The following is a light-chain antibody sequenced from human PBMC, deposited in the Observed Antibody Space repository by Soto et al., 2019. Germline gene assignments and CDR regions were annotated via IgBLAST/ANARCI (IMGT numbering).Light chain of an antibody. CDR1: QSDSSSY. CDR2: GAS. J-gene: IGKJ2*01. Sequence: EIVLTQSPGTLSLSPGERATLSCRASQSDSSSYLAWYQQKPGQAPRLLIYGASSRATGIPDRFSGSGSGTDFTLTISRLEPEDFAVYYCQQYGRSPRYTFGQGTKLEIK. CDR3: QQYGRSPRYT. V-gene: IGKV3-20*01.